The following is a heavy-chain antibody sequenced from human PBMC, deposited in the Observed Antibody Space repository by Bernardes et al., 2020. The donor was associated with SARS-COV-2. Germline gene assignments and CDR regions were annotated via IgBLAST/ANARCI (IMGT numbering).Heavy chain of an antibody. D-gene: IGHD2-15*01. J-gene: IGHJ6*02. CDR2: ISGSGGST. CDR1: GFTVNMYA. CDR3: AKCVVGYYAVDV. Sequence: GGSLRVSCAASGFTVNMYAMTWVRQAPGKGLEWVSGISGSGGSTYYADSVKGRFTISRDNSKNTLFLQMNSLRAEDTAVYYCAKCVVGYYAVDVWGQGTTVTVSS. V-gene: IGHV3-23*01.